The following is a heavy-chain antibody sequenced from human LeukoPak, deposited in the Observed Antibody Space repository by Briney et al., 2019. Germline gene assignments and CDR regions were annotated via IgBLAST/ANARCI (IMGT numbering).Heavy chain of an antibody. Sequence: APVKVSCKASGYTFTSYGISWVRQAPGQGLEWMGWISAYNGNTNYAQKLQGRVTMTTDTSTSTAYMELRSLRSDDTAVYYCARAQLHPDAFDIWGQGTMVTVSS. V-gene: IGHV1-18*01. CDR2: ISAYNGNT. D-gene: IGHD2-2*01. J-gene: IGHJ3*02. CDR3: ARAQLHPDAFDI. CDR1: GYTFTSYG.